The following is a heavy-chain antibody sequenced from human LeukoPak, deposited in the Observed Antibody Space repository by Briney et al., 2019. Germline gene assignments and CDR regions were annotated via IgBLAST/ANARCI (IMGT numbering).Heavy chain of an antibody. V-gene: IGHV3-23*01. Sequence: GRSLRLSCAASGFTFSTYAMSWVRQAPGKGLEWVSSISSSGDRTFYADSVKERFTISRDNSENTLYLQMSRLRAEDTAVYYCAKDRPNYHESNGHYYRPNGDYWGQGTLVTVSS. CDR1: GFTFSTYA. J-gene: IGHJ4*02. CDR2: ISSSGDRT. CDR3: AKDRPNYHESNGHYYRPNGDY. D-gene: IGHD3-22*01.